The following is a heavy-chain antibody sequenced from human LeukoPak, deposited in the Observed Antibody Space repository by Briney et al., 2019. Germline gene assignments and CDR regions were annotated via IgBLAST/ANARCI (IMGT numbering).Heavy chain of an antibody. CDR1: GFTFSDYY. D-gene: IGHD6-13*01. CDR3: ARDFSYGYFDP. Sequence: GGSLRLSCAASGFTFSDYYMSWIRQAPGKGLEWVSYISSSSSYTNYADSVKGRFTISRDNAKNSLYLQMNSLRAEDTAVYYCARDFSYGYFDPWGQGTLVTVSS. J-gene: IGHJ5*02. V-gene: IGHV3-11*06. CDR2: ISSSSSYT.